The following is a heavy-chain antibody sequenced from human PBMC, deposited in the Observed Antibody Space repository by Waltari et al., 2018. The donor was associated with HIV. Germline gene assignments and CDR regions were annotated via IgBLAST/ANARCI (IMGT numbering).Heavy chain of an antibody. V-gene: IGHV4-34*01. J-gene: IGHJ6*02. D-gene: IGHD3-16*01. Sequence: QVRLEQWGAGLLRPAGTLSLTCAVYGGGVPTYYGTWIRQSPAKAREWGGESTHSGDVRYNPSLKGRFTISVVQSKNQVSLTLKSLRAADTAVYFCARGEGIVLGDTSVLRIHETSSYYFGLDLWGQGT. CDR2: STHSGDV. CDR1: GGGVPTYY. CDR3: ARGEGIVLGDTSVLRIHETSSYYFGLDL.